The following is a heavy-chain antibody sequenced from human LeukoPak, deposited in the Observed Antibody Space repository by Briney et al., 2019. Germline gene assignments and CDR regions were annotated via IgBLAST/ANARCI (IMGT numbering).Heavy chain of an antibody. CDR2: ITSNGGST. J-gene: IGHJ4*02. CDR1: GFTFSNA. Sequence: PGGSLRLPCAASGFTFSNAMHWVRQAPGKGLEYVAVITSNGGSTYFANAVQGRFTISRDNSKNTVYLQMGSLRAEDTAVYYCAKDEAGYSSGWGQGTLVTVSS. V-gene: IGHV3-64*01. CDR3: AKDEAGYSSG. D-gene: IGHD6-19*01.